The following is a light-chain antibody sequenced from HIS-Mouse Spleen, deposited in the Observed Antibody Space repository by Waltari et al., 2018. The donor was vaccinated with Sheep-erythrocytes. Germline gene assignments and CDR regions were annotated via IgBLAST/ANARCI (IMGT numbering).Light chain of an antibody. Sequence: QSALTQPASVSGSPGQSITIPCTGPSSYVGSYNLVPWYQQHPGKAPKLMIYEGSKRPSGVSNRFSGSKSGNTASLTISGLQAEDEADYYCCSYAGSSTPWVFGGGTKLTVL. CDR2: EGS. CDR1: SSYVGSYNL. V-gene: IGLV2-23*01. J-gene: IGLJ3*02. CDR3: CSYAGSSTPWV.